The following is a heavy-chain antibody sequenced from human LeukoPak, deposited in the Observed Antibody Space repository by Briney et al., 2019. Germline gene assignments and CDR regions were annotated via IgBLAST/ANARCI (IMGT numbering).Heavy chain of an antibody. J-gene: IGHJ4*02. D-gene: IGHD3-22*01. Sequence: GGSLRLSCAASGFTFSDYYMSWIRQAPGKGLERVSYISSSGSTIYYADSVKGRFTISRDNAKNSLYLQMNSLRAEDTAVYYYARKYYYDSSGYYWGQGTLVTVSS. V-gene: IGHV3-11*01. CDR1: GFTFSDYY. CDR2: ISSSGSTI. CDR3: ARKYYYDSSGYY.